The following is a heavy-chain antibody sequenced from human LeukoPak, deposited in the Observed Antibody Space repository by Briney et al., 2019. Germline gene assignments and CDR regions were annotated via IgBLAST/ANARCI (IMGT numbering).Heavy chain of an antibody. CDR3: ARWEVGPKEDWGG. CDR2: IYHSGST. D-gene: IGHD3/OR15-3a*01. CDR1: GGSISSDNW. V-gene: IGHV4-4*02. Sequence: SETLSLTCGVSGGSISSDNWWRWIRQPPGKGLEWIGEIYHSGSTNHNPSLKSRVTISVDKSKNQFSLNLSSVTAADTAVYYCARWEVGPKEDWGGWGQGTLVTVSS. J-gene: IGHJ4*02.